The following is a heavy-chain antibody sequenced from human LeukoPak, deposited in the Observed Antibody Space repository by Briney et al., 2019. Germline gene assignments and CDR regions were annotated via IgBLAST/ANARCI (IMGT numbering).Heavy chain of an antibody. Sequence: GGSLRLSCAASGFTFSSYGMHWVRQAPGKGLEWVAVIWYDGSNKYYADSVKGRFTISRDNSKNTLYLQMNSLRAEATAVYYCARDGGVYGGNSYYYYYYGMDVWGQGTTVTVSS. V-gene: IGHV3-33*01. CDR3: ARDGGVYGGNSYYYYYYGMDV. D-gene: IGHD4-23*01. CDR1: GFTFSSYG. J-gene: IGHJ6*02. CDR2: IWYDGSNK.